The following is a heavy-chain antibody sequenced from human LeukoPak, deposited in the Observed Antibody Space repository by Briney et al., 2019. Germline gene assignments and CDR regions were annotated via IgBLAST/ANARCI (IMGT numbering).Heavy chain of an antibody. Sequence: ASVKVSCRASGYTFTSYDIFWVRQATGQGLEWMGWMSPNSGSTGSAQKFQGRITMTRDTSISTAYMEMSSLRSEDTAVYYCARGGAGTTYCDYWGQGTLVTVSS. CDR3: ARGGAGTTYCDY. CDR2: MSPNSGST. J-gene: IGHJ4*02. CDR1: GYTFTSYD. V-gene: IGHV1-8*01. D-gene: IGHD1-7*01.